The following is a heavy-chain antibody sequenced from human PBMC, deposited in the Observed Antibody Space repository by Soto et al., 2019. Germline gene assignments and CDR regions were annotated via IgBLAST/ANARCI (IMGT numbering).Heavy chain of an antibody. Sequence: QVQLQESGPGLVKPSQTLSLTCTVSGGSISSGGYYWSWIRQHPGKGLGWIGYIYYSGSTYYNPSLKSRVTISVDTSKNQFSLKLSSVTAADTAVYYCARVCISTSCYAVYSIDVWGQGTTVTVSS. V-gene: IGHV4-31*03. CDR2: IYYSGST. CDR3: ARVCISTSCYAVYSIDV. CDR1: GGSISSGGYY. J-gene: IGHJ6*02. D-gene: IGHD2-2*01.